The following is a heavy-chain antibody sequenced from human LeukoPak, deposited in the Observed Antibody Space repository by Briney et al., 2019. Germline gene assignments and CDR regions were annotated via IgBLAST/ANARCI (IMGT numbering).Heavy chain of an antibody. J-gene: IGHJ6*02. Sequence: GGSLRLSCAASGFTFSGYWMTWVRQAPGKGLEWVADIKEDGTDKYYVDSVKGRFTISRDNAKNALYLQVNSLRPEDTAVYYCARGEFAWIQGSYGMNVWGQGTTVTVSS. CDR1: GFTFSGYW. D-gene: IGHD5-18*01. CDR2: IKEDGTDK. V-gene: IGHV3-7*01. CDR3: ARGEFAWIQGSYGMNV.